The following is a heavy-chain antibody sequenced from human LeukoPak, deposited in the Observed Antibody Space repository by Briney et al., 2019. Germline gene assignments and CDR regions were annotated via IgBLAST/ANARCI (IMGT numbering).Heavy chain of an antibody. CDR1: GGSFSGYY. V-gene: IGHV4-34*01. J-gene: IGHJ4*02. D-gene: IGHD3-3*01. CDR2: INHSGST. Sequence: SETLSLTCAVYGGSFSGYYWSWIRQPPGKGLEWIGEINHSGSTNYNPSLKSRVTISVNTSKKQFSLKLSSVTAADTAVYYCARGIGDFWSGYYKTLDYWGQGTLVTASS. CDR3: ARGIGDFWSGYYKTLDY.